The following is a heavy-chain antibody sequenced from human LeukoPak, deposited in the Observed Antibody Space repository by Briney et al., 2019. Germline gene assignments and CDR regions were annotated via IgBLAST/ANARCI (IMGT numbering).Heavy chain of an antibody. Sequence: QTGGSLRLSCTASGFTFGDYAMSWVRQAPGKGLECVGFIRSKAYGGTTEYDASVKGRFTISRDDSKSIAYLQMNSLKTEDTAVYYCTRGYCSGGSCYSARPHERSFDYWGQGTLVTVSS. V-gene: IGHV3-49*04. CDR1: GFTFGDYA. CDR2: IRSKAYGGTT. CDR3: TRGYCSGGSCYSARPHERSFDY. J-gene: IGHJ4*02. D-gene: IGHD2-15*01.